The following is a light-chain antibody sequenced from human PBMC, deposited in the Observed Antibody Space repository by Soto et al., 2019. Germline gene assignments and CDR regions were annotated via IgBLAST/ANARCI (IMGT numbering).Light chain of an antibody. CDR1: SSNIGSNH. V-gene: IGLV1-47*01. CDR3: AGWDDSLSGVV. Sequence: QSVLTQPPSASGTPGQRVTISCSGSSSNIGSNHVYWYQQVPGTAPKLLIYRNNQRPSGVPDRFSGSKSGTSASLAISGVRSEDEADYYCAGWDDSLSGVVFGGGTKLTVL. J-gene: IGLJ2*01. CDR2: RNN.